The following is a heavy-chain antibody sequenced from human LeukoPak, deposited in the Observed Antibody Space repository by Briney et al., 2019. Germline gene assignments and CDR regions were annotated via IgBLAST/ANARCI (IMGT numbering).Heavy chain of an antibody. CDR3: ARGLADYSYGYDWFDP. J-gene: IGHJ5*02. CDR1: RYTFSPSP. CDR2: INAGNGDT. V-gene: IGHV1-3*01. D-gene: IGHD5-18*01. Sequence: GASVMLSCKPPRYTFSPSPLHCVHSAPVQRLEARACINAGNGDTKYSQRFQVRVTITRDTSASTAHMELRSLRSEATAVYYCARGLADYSYGYDWFDPWGQGTLVTVSS.